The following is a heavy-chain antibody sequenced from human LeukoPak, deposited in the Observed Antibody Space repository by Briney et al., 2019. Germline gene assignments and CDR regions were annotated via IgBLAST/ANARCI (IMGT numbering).Heavy chain of an antibody. CDR1: GFTFSDYY. CDR2: IGSSGSAI. CDR3: AKDWDYGGSYYDFGEGG. V-gene: IGHV3-11*01. Sequence: GGSLRLSCAASGFTFSDYYMSWIRQAPGKGLEWVSYIGSSGSAIYYADSVMGRFTISRDNAKNSLYLQMNSLRAEDTAVYYCAKDWDYGGSYYDFGEGGWGQGTTVTVAS. J-gene: IGHJ6*02. D-gene: IGHD4-23*01.